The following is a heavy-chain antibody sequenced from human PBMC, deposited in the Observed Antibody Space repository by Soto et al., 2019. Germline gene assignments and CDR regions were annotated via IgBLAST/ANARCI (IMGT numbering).Heavy chain of an antibody. CDR1: GGTFSSYT. CDR2: IIPILGIA. D-gene: IGHD3-10*01. CDR3: ARDSSGGFGEVRLDY. V-gene: IGHV1-69*08. Sequence: QVQLVQSGAEVKKPGSSVKVSCKASGGTFSSYTISWVRQAPGQGLEWMGRIIPILGIANYAQKFHGRVTITADKSTSTAYMELSSLRSEDTAVYYCARDSSGGFGEVRLDYWGQGTLVTVSS. J-gene: IGHJ4*02.